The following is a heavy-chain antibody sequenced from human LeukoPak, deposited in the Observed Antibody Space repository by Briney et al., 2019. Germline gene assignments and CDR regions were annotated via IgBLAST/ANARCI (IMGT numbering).Heavy chain of an antibody. CDR2: ISYDGSNK. J-gene: IGHJ4*02. CDR3: AKDRGSIAAGGSDY. Sequence: GGSLRLSCAASGFTFSSYGMHWVRQAPGKGLEWVAVISYDGSNKYYADSVKGRFTISRDNSKNTLYLQMNSLRAEDTAVYYCAKDRGSIAAGGSDYRGQGTLVTVSS. D-gene: IGHD6-13*01. CDR1: GFTFSSYG. V-gene: IGHV3-30*18.